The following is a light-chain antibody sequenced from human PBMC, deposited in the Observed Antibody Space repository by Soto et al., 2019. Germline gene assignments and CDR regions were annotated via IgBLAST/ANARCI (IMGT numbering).Light chain of an antibody. V-gene: IGKV3-20*01. J-gene: IGKJ2*01. CDR3: XXXXSSPPGYT. CDR1: QSVSSSY. Sequence: EIVLTQSPGTLSLSPGERATLSCRASQSVSSSYLAWYQQKPGQAPSLLIYGASSRATGIPDRFSGSGSGTDXXXXXXXXXPEDXAVXXXXXXXSSPPGYTFGQGTKLEIK. CDR2: GAS.